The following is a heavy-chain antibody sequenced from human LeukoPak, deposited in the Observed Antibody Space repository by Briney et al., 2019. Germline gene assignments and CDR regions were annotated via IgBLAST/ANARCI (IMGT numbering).Heavy chain of an antibody. J-gene: IGHJ5*02. V-gene: IGHV4-39*07. D-gene: IGHD3-10*01. Sequence: SETLSLTCTVSGGSISSSSYYWGWIRQPPGKGLEWIGSIYYSGSTYYNPSLKSRVTISVDTSKNQFSLKLSSVTAADTAVYYCVRDLRTMIRGALLYNWFDPWGQGTLVTVSS. CDR2: IYYSGST. CDR1: GGSISSSSYY. CDR3: VRDLRTMIRGALLYNWFDP.